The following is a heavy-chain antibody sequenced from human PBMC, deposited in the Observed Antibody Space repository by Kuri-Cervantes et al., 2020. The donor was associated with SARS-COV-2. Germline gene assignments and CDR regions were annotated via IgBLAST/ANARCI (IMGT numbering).Heavy chain of an antibody. D-gene: IGHD4-17*01. CDR1: GFTFSSYA. Sequence: LSLPCADSGFTFSSYAKSWGRQAPGKGLEWVSAISGSGGSTYYADSVKGRFTISRDNSKNTLYLQMNSLRAEDTAVYYCAKDGGPGYGDYVYFDYWGQGTLVTVSS. CDR3: AKDGGPGYGDYVYFDY. CDR2: ISGSGGST. J-gene: IGHJ4*02. V-gene: IGHV3-23*01.